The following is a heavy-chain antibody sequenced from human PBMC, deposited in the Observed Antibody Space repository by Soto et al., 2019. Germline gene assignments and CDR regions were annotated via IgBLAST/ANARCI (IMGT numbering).Heavy chain of an antibody. CDR1: GFSLTTTGVR. V-gene: IGHV2-5*02. CDR2: IKWDEDK. D-gene: IGHD6-19*01. J-gene: IGHJ4*02. Sequence: QITLKESGPTLLKPTQTLTLTCTFSGFSLTTTGVRVSWIRQPPGKALEWLALIKWDEDKRYSPSLSSRLSVTKDTSKNQVVLTMTNVDPVDTATYYCAHGRGWLSDYWGQGTLVTVSS. CDR3: AHGRGWLSDY.